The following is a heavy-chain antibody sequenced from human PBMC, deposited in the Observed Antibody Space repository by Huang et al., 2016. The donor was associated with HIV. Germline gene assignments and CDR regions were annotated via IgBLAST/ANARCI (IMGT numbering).Heavy chain of an antibody. CDR3: ARGRIRYNSMTPEVSFFDY. CDR2: ITQGGGNR. J-gene: IGHJ4*02. D-gene: IGHD3-22*01. CDR1: GFTFRDYS. V-gene: IGHV3-30-3*01. Sequence: QVQLVESGGGVVQPGRSLRLSCAASGFTFRDYSLHWVRQAPGKGVEWVAVITQGGGNRYYGDSVKGRFIVSRDDSKNTLSLHMKSLRPDDTAVYYCARGRIRYNSMTPEVSFFDYWGQGSLVTVSS.